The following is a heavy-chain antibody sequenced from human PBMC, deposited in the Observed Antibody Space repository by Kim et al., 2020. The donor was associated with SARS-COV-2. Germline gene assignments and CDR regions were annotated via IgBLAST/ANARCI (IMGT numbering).Heavy chain of an antibody. CDR2: ISGSGGST. V-gene: IGHV3-23*01. CDR1: GFTFSSYA. J-gene: IGHJ3*02. Sequence: GGSLRLSCAASGFTFSSYAMSWVRQAPGKGLEWVSAISGSGGSTYYADSVKGRFTIPRDNSKNTLYLQMNSLRAEDTAVYYCAKDTSTTGTTEDPTRDLGLYAFDIWGQGTMVTVSS. D-gene: IGHD1-1*01. CDR3: AKDTSTTGTTEDPTRDLGLYAFDI.